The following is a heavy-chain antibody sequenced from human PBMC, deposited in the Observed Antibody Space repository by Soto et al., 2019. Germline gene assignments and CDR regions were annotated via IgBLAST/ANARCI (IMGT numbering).Heavy chain of an antibody. CDR3: TTGMSGPKNC. CDR1: GFSFTNAW. CDR2: IKSKTDGGTA. D-gene: IGHD6-25*01. Sequence: EAQLVESGGGLVNPGGSLRLSCAASGFSFTNAWMTWVRQAPGKGLEWVGRIKSKTDGGTADYAAPVKGRFTISRDESKNTLYLQMNSLKTEDTAVYYCTTGMSGPKNCWGQGTLVTVSS. V-gene: IGHV3-15*07. J-gene: IGHJ4*02.